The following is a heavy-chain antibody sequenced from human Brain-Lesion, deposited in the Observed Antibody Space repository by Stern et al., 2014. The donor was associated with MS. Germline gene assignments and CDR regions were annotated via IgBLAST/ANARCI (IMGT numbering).Heavy chain of an antibody. CDR3: ARGERWFDS. CDR2: VNNDGRRT. V-gene: IGHV3-74*02. Sequence: EVPLVQPGGGLVQPGGSLRLSCAASGFTFSNYWMHWVRQAPGKGLVWVSRVNNDGRRTSYADSVKGRFTMSRDNAKNTLYLQMNSLRVEDTAIYYCARGERWFDSWGQGTLVTVSS. J-gene: IGHJ5*01. CDR1: GFTFSNYW. D-gene: IGHD3-10*01.